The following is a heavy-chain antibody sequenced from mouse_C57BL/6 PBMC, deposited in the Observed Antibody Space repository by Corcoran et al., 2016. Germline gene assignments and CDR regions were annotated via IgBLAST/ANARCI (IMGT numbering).Heavy chain of an antibody. J-gene: IGHJ4*01. CDR2: IYPGDGDT. CDR3: ARSMITAAMDY. CDR1: GYAFSSYW. Sequence: QVQLQQSGAELVKPGASVKISCKASGYAFSSYWMNWVKQRPGKGLEWIGQIYPGDGDTNYNGKFKGKATLTADKSSSTAYMQLSSLTSEDSAVYFCARSMITAAMDYWGQGTSVTVSS. V-gene: IGHV1-80*01. D-gene: IGHD2-4*01.